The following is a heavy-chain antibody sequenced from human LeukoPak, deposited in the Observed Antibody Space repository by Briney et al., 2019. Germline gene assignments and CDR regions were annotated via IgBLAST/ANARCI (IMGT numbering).Heavy chain of an antibody. D-gene: IGHD3-22*01. V-gene: IGHV4-59*12. Sequence: PSETLSLTCTVSGGSISSYYWSWTRQPPGKGLEWIGYIYYSGSTNYNPSLKSRVTISVDTSKNQFSLKLSSVTAADTAVYYCATGGPYYYDSSGYVDYWGQGTLVTVSS. J-gene: IGHJ4*02. CDR1: GGSISSYY. CDR3: ATGGPYYYDSSGYVDY. CDR2: IYYSGST.